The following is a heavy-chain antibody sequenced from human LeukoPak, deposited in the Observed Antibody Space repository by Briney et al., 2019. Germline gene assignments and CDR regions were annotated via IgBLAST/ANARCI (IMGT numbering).Heavy chain of an antibody. CDR3: ARAVIVGTIQFDY. J-gene: IGHJ4*02. CDR1: GYTFTTYD. D-gene: IGHD1-26*01. CDR2: MNPNSGNT. Sequence: GASVKVSCKASGYTFTTYDINWVRQAAGQGLEWMGWMNPNSGNTGYAQKFQGRVTVTRDTSISTAYMELSSLRSEDTAVYYCARAVIVGTIQFDYWGQGTLVTASS. V-gene: IGHV1-8*01.